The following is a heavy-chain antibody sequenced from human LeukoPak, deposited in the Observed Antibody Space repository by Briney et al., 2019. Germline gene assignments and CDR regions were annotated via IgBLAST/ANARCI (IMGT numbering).Heavy chain of an antibody. CDR1: GFTFSSYA. Sequence: GGTLRLSCAASGFTFSSYAMHWVRQAPGKGLEWVAVISYDGSNKYYADSVKGRFTISRDNSKNTLYLQMNSLRAEDTAVYYCARAVGAPDYWGQGTLVTVSS. D-gene: IGHD1-26*01. V-gene: IGHV3-30*04. CDR2: ISYDGSNK. J-gene: IGHJ4*02. CDR3: ARAVGAPDY.